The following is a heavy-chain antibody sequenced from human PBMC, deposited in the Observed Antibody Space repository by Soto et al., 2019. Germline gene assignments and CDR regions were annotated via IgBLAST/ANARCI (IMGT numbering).Heavy chain of an antibody. CDR2: IYHSGST. CDR3: ARRWGEGRVDY. D-gene: IGHD3-10*01. J-gene: IGHJ4*02. Sequence: QVQLQESGPGLVKPSGTLSLTCAVSGGAISSSNWWSWVRQHPGTGLQWIGEIYHSGSTNYIPSLKRRVTISVDKSRNQFSLKLSSVTAADTAVYYCARRWGEGRVDYWGQGTLVTVSS. V-gene: IGHV4-4*02. CDR1: GGAISSSNW.